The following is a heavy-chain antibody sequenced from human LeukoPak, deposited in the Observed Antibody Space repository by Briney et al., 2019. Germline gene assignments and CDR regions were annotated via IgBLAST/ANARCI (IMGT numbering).Heavy chain of an antibody. CDR1: GGSISSGGYY. CDR3: ARGRGNEYGDYDY. J-gene: IGHJ4*01. Sequence: TLSLTCTVSGGSISSGGYYWSWIRQPPGKGLEWIGYIYHSGSTYYNPSLKSRVTISVDRSKNQFSLNLNSVTAADTAVYYCARGRGNEYGDYDYWGHGTLVTVSS. CDR2: IYHSGST. V-gene: IGHV4-30-2*01. D-gene: IGHD4-17*01.